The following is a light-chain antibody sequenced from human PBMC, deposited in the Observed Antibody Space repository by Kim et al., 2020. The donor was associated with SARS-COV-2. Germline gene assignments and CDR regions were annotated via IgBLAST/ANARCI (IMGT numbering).Light chain of an antibody. V-gene: IGKV3-20*01. Sequence: STGERDTLSCRASQSVSSSYLAWYQQKPGQTPRLLIYGASRRATGIPDRFSGSGSGTDFTLTISRREPEDFAVYYCQQYGGSPYTFGQGTKRRS. CDR2: GAS. CDR1: QSVSSSY. CDR3: QQYGGSPYT. J-gene: IGKJ2*01.